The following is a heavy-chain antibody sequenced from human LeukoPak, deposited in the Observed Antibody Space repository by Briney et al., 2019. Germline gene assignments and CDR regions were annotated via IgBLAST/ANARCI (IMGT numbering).Heavy chain of an antibody. CDR2: ISTDGSII. J-gene: IGHJ4*02. CDR3: VGGDY. V-gene: IGHV3-74*01. Sequence: PGGSLRLSCAASGFTFSQYWMYWVRQAPGKGLGWVSYISTDGSIINDADSVKGRFTISRDNAKNTLYLQMNSLRVEDTAVYYCVGGDYWGQGTLVTVSS. CDR1: GFTFSQYW.